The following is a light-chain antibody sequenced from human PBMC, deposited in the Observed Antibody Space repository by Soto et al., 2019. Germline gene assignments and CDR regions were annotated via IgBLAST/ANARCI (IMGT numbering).Light chain of an antibody. J-gene: IGLJ1*01. CDR3: SSYASSSTLV. CDR1: SSDVGGYNL. CDR2: DVS. Sequence: QSVLTQPASVSGSPGQSITISCTGTSSDVGGYNLVSWYQHHPGKVPKLIIYDVSYRPSGVSNRFSGSKSGNTASLTISGLQAEDEADYYCSSYASSSTLVFGTGTKVTVL. V-gene: IGLV2-14*03.